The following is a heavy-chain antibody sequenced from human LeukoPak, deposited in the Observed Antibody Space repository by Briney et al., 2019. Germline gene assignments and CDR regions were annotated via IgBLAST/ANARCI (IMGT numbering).Heavy chain of an antibody. J-gene: IGHJ4*02. D-gene: IGHD3-10*01. CDR2: ISGSGGST. Sequence: LSXAAXGFTFSSYAMSWVRQAPGKGLEWVSAISGSGGSTYYADSVKGRFTISRDNSKNTLYLQMNSLRAEDTAVYYCARVTYGSGFDYWGQGTLVTVSS. CDR1: GFTFSSYA. CDR3: ARVTYGSGFDY. V-gene: IGHV3-23*01.